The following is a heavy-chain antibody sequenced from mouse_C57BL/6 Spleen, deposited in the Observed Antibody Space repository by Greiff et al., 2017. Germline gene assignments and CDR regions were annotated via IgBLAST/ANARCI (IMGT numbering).Heavy chain of an antibody. V-gene: IGHV1-55*01. CDR1: GYTFTSYW. J-gene: IGHJ3*01. D-gene: IGHD2-3*01. CDR2: IYPGSGST. CDR3: ARWEGYYSAWFAY. Sequence: QVQLQQPGAELVKPGASVKMSCKASGYTFTSYWITWVKQRPGQGLEWIGDIYPGSGSTNYNEKFKSKATLTVDISSSTAYMQLSSLTSEDSAVYYCARWEGYYSAWFAYWGQGTLVTVSA.